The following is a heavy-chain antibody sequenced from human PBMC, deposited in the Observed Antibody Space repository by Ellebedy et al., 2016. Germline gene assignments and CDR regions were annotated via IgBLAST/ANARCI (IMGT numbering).Heavy chain of an antibody. CDR3: ARGGKGGSYVDY. D-gene: IGHD3-16*01. V-gene: IGHV3-74*01. CDR1: GFSFSNYW. Sequence: GESLKISXAASGFSFSNYWIHWVRQVPGKGLVWVSRTNSDGSITTYADSVKGRFTLSRDNTKKSLFLQMSSLRAEDTGLYYCARGGKGGSYVDYWGQGTLVTVSS. CDR2: TNSDGSIT. J-gene: IGHJ4*02.